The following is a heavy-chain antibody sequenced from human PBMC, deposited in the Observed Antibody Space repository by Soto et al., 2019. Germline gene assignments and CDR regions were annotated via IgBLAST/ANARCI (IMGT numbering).Heavy chain of an antibody. V-gene: IGHV3-23*01. CDR2: IGGGT. Sequence: GGSLRLSCSASGFAFSANDMTWVRQAPGRGLEWVSTIGGGTYYADSVKGRFTISRDNSKNSLYLQMNSLRAEHTAIYYCAKNAGTSWGQGTLVT. D-gene: IGHD1-1*01. J-gene: IGHJ5*02. CDR3: AKNAGTS. CDR1: GFAFSAND.